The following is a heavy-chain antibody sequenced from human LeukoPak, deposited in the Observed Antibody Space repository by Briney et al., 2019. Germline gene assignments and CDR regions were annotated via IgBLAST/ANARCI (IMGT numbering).Heavy chain of an antibody. J-gene: IGHJ4*02. CDR2: IIPTYGAS. CDR1: GDTVRKYA. D-gene: IGHD5-18*01. CDR3: ARDRTGYGNYYFDS. Sequence: SVKVSCKASGDTVRKYAIGWVRQAPGQGLEWIGGIIPTYGASNYAQKFQGRVTLTTDESANTAYMELRSLRSEDTAVYYCARDRTGYGNYYFDSWGQGTPVTVSS. V-gene: IGHV1-69*05.